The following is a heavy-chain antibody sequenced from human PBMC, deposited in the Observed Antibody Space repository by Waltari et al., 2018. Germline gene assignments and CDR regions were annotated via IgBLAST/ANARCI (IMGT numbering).Heavy chain of an antibody. J-gene: IGHJ3*02. V-gene: IGHV3-21*01. CDR1: GFTFSSYS. CDR3: ARGETYYYDSSGYSPDAFDI. CDR2: ISSSSSYI. D-gene: IGHD3-22*01. Sequence: EVQLVESGGGLVKPGGSLRLSCAASGFTFSSYSMNWVRQAPGQGLEWVSSISSSSSYIYYADSVKGRFTISRDNAKNSLYLQMNSLRAEDTAVYYCARGETYYYDSSGYSPDAFDIWGQGTMVTVSS.